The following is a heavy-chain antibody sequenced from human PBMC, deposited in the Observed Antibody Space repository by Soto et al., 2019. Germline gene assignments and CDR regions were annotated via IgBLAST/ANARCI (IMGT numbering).Heavy chain of an antibody. D-gene: IGHD3-9*01. CDR3: AREGYYDILTGYGSFDY. CDR1: GFTFSSYA. J-gene: IGHJ4*02. Sequence: QVQLVESGGGVVQPGRSLRLSCAASGFTFSSYAMHWVRQAPGKGLEWVAVISYDGSNKYYADSVKGRFTISRDNSKNXXYLQMNSLRAEDTAVYYCAREGYYDILTGYGSFDYWGQGTLVTVSS. V-gene: IGHV3-30-3*01. CDR2: ISYDGSNK.